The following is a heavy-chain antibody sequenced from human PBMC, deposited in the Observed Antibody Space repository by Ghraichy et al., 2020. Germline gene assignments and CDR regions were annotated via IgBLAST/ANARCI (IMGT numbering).Heavy chain of an antibody. Sequence: GESLNISCAASGFTFSTYAMTWVRQAPGKGLEWVSGISDSGGSTYYADSVKGRFTISRDSFKNTLYLQMNILRAEDTAVYYCAKGGGRSRSGWSAVEDWGQGTLVTVSS. D-gene: IGHD6-19*01. CDR3: AKGGGRSRSGWSAVED. CDR2: ISDSGGST. J-gene: IGHJ4*02. V-gene: IGHV3-23*01. CDR1: GFTFSTYA.